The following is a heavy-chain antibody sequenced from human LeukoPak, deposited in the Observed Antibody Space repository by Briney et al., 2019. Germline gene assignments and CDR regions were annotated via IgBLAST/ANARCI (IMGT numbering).Heavy chain of an antibody. D-gene: IGHD3-9*01. J-gene: IGHJ6*02. CDR2: IIPILGIA. V-gene: IGHV1-69*04. CDR3: ARVLVDYYGMDV. Sequence: SVKVSCKASGGTFSSYATSWVRQAPGQGLEWMGRIIPILGIANYAQKFQGRVTITADKSTSTAYMELSSLRSEDTAVYYCARVLVDYYGMDVWGQGTTVTVSS. CDR1: GGTFSSYA.